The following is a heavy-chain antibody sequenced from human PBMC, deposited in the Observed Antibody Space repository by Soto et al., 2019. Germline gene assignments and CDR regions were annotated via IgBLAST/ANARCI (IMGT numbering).Heavy chain of an antibody. V-gene: IGHV3-15*01. CDR3: TTRVYYSDSSGHPRDLAY. Sequence: EVQLVESGGGLVKPGGSLRLSCTASGFTFSNAWMSWVRQAPGKGLEWVGRIKRETDGGTTDHAAPVKGRVTISRDDSKNTLYLQMNSLKTEDTAVYYCTTRVYYSDSSGHPRDLAYWGQGTLVTVSS. D-gene: IGHD3-22*01. CDR2: IKRETDGGTT. J-gene: IGHJ4*02. CDR1: GFTFSNAW.